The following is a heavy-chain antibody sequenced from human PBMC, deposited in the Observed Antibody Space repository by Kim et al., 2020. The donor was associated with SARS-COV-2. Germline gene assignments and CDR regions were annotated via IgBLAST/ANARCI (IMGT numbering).Heavy chain of an antibody. CDR1: GFTFSDYY. Sequence: GGSLRLSCAASGFTFSDYYMSWIRQAPRKGLEWVSYISSSGSTIYYADSVKGRFTISRDNAKNSLYLQMNSLRAEDTAVYYCASGLLTQQLVPDYYFDYWGQGTLVTVSS. V-gene: IGHV3-11*01. D-gene: IGHD6-13*01. J-gene: IGHJ4*02. CDR3: ASGLLTQQLVPDYYFDY. CDR2: ISSSGSTI.